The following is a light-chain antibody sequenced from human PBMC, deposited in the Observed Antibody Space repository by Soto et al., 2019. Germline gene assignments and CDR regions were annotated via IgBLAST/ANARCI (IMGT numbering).Light chain of an antibody. Sequence: IQLTQSPSSLSASVGDRVTITCRASQGFSSFLAWYQQKPGKAPKLLIYAASTLQSGVPSRFSGSGSGTEFTLTISSLQPDDFATYYCQQYNSYWTFGQGTKVDI. CDR1: QGFSSF. CDR3: QQYNSYWT. J-gene: IGKJ1*01. V-gene: IGKV1-9*01. CDR2: AAS.